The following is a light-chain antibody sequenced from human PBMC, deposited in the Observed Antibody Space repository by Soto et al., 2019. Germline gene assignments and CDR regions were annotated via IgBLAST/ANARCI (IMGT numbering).Light chain of an antibody. CDR2: SVS. J-gene: IGLJ1*01. CDR1: SGDVGGYNY. V-gene: IGLV2-14*01. Sequence: SALSQPASVSGSPGQSITISCSGGSGDVGGYNYVSWFQHHSGKAPKLIIYSVSNRPSGISTRFSGSKSGDTASLTISGLQAEDEADYYCSSFTNTYSRYAFGTGTKVTVL. CDR3: SSFTNTYSRYA.